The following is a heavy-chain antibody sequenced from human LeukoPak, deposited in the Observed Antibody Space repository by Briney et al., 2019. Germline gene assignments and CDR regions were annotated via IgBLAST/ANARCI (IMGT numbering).Heavy chain of an antibody. V-gene: IGHV4-38-2*02. J-gene: IGHJ4*02. CDR2: IYHSGDT. Sequence: PSETLSLTCIVSGYSITSGYYWGWIRQPPGKGLEWIGSIYHSGDTYYNPSLKSRVTISVDTSKNQFSLKLDSVTAADTAVYYCAKGTSSGWYYFDYWGQGTLVTVSS. D-gene: IGHD6-19*01. CDR1: GYSITSGYY. CDR3: AKGTSSGWYYFDY.